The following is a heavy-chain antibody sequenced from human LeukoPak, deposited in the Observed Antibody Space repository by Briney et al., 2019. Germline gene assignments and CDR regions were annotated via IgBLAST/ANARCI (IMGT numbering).Heavy chain of an antibody. Sequence: ASVKVSCKASGYTLSNYGISWVRQAPAQGLEWMGWISAYNGNTNYAQKFQGRVTMTTDTSTRTAYMELRSLRSDDTALFYCARVIVRGVIAPVCDYWGQGTLVTVSS. CDR1: GYTLSNYG. CDR2: ISAYNGNT. V-gene: IGHV1-18*01. D-gene: IGHD3-10*02. J-gene: IGHJ4*02. CDR3: ARVIVRGVIAPVCDY.